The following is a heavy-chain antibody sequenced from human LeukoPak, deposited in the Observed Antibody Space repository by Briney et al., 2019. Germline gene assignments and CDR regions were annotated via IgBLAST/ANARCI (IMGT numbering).Heavy chain of an antibody. D-gene: IGHD3-10*01. CDR1: GYSFTSYW. CDR2: IYPGDSDT. V-gene: IGHV5-51*01. Sequence: GESLKISCKGSGYSFTSYWIGWVRQMPGKGLEWMGIIYPGDSDTRYSPSFQGQVTISADKSISTAYLQWSSLEASDTAMYYCARSKGTLWFGPDVLRGDAFDIWGQGTMVTVSS. CDR3: ARSKGTLWFGPDVLRGDAFDI. J-gene: IGHJ3*02.